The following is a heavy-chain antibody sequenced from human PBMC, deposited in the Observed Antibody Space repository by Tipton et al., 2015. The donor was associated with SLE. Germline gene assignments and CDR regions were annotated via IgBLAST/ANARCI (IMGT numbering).Heavy chain of an antibody. V-gene: IGHV4-61*02. CDR2: FYTSGGT. CDR3: AREREYYDSSGYLEGYFDY. D-gene: IGHD3-22*01. J-gene: IGHJ4*02. Sequence: LSLTCTVSGGSISSGRYYWSWIRQPAGKGLEWIGRFYTSGGTNYNPTLKRRVTISVDTSKNQFSLKLSSVTAADTAVYYCAREREYYDSSGYLEGYFDYWGQGTLLIVSS. CDR1: GGSISSGRYY.